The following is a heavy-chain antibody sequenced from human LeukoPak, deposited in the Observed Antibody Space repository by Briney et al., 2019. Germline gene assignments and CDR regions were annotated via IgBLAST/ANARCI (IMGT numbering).Heavy chain of an antibody. CDR3: ARQISGNKDY. J-gene: IGHJ4*02. D-gene: IGHD1/OR15-1a*01. Sequence: SETQSLTCTVSGVSISGYYWIWIRQSPGRGLEYIGSIFYRESFSYGGTTFYNPSLQSRVTISVDTSKNAFSLRLTSVTAADTAVYFCARQISGNKDYWGQGTLVTVSS. CDR1: GVSISGYY. CDR2: IFYRESFSYGGTT. V-gene: IGHV4-59*08.